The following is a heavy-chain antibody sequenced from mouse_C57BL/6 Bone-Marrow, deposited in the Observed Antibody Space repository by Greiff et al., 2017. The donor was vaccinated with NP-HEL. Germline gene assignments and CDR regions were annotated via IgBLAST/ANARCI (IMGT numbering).Heavy chain of an antibody. V-gene: IGHV1-50*01. Sequence: QVQLKQPGAELVKPGASVKLSCKASGYTFTSYWMQWVKQRPGQGLEWIGEIDPSDSYTNYNQKFKGKATLTVDTSSSTAYMQLSSLTSEDSAVYYCARSGYYDGSRHYYAMDYWGQGTSVTVSS. D-gene: IGHD1-1*01. J-gene: IGHJ4*01. CDR1: GYTFTSYW. CDR2: IDPSDSYT. CDR3: ARSGYYDGSRHYYAMDY.